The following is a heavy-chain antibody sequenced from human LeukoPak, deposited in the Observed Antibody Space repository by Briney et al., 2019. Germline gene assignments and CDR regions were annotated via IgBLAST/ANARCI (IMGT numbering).Heavy chain of an antibody. V-gene: IGHV5-51*01. CDR3: VRVQWLPNRSWVPYYFDY. CDR2: IYPGDSDT. Sequence: GESLKISCKGSGYSFTNYWIGWVRQMPGKGLEWMGIIYPGDSDTRYSPSFQGQVTISADKSISTAYLQWSSLKASDTAMYYCVRVQWLPNRSWVPYYFDYWGQGTLVTVSS. CDR1: GYSFTNYW. J-gene: IGHJ4*02. D-gene: IGHD6-19*01.